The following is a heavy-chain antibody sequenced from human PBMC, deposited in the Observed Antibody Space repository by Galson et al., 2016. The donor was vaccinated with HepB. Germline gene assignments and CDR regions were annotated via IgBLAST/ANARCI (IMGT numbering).Heavy chain of an antibody. J-gene: IGHJ3*01. CDR1: GFMINTFG. D-gene: IGHD3-16*02. CDR2: TSREMNQ. Sequence: SLRLSCAASGFMINTFGLHWVRQTPGEGPEWVAFTSREMNQFFRDPVKGRFTVSRDNSRNTVDLQMDSLRAEDADVYYCVRDGYTDGRDAFDVWGRGTMVTVSS. CDR3: VRDGYTDGRDAFDV. V-gene: IGHV3-33*01.